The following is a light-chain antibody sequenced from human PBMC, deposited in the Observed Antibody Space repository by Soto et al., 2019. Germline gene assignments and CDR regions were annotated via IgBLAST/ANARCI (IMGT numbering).Light chain of an antibody. CDR2: DAS. J-gene: IGKJ1*01. Sequence: DIQITQSPSTLSASVGDRVTITCRASQSITSWLAWYQQKPGKAPNLLIYDASSLQSGVPSRFSGSGSGTEFTLTISSLQPDDSATYYCQQYSSFSSFGQGTKVDIK. CDR1: QSITSW. V-gene: IGKV1-5*01. CDR3: QQYSSFSS.